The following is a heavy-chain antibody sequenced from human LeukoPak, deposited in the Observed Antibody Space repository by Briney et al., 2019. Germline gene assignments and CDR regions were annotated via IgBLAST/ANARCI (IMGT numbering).Heavy chain of an antibody. CDR3: ARARGEGYSYGLEADY. Sequence: ASVKVSCKASGGTFSSYAISWVRQAPGQGLEWMGRIIPILGIANYAQKFQGRVTITADKSTSTAYMELSSLRSEDTAVYYCARARGEGYSYGLEADYWGQGTLVTVS. CDR2: IIPILGIA. J-gene: IGHJ4*02. D-gene: IGHD5-18*01. V-gene: IGHV1-69*04. CDR1: GGTFSSYA.